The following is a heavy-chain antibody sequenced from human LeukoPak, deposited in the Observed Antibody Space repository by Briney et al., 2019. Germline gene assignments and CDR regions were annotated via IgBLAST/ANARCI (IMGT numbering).Heavy chain of an antibody. CDR2: IYSGGST. Sequence: GGSLRLSCAASGFTVSSNYMSWVRQAPGKGLEWVSVIYSGGSTYYADSVKGGLPISRDNSKNTLYIQMNGWRAEDAAVYYWARERYSYGYRGWFDPWGQGTLVTVSS. CDR3: ARERYSYGYRGWFDP. CDR1: GFTVSSNY. D-gene: IGHD5-18*01. J-gene: IGHJ5*02. V-gene: IGHV3-66*01.